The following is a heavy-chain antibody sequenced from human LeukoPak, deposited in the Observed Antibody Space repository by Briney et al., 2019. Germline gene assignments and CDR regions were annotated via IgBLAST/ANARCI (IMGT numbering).Heavy chain of an antibody. J-gene: IGHJ4*02. CDR1: GYTFTGYY. CDR3: ARDKQTTENTYPTFDY. CDR2: INPNSGGT. Sequence: ASVKVSCKASGYTFTGYYMHWVRQAPGQGLEWMGWINPNSGGTNYAQKFQGRVTMTRDTSISTAYMELSRLRSDDTAVYYCARDKQTTENTYPTFDYWGQGTLVTVSS. D-gene: IGHD4-17*01. V-gene: IGHV1-2*02.